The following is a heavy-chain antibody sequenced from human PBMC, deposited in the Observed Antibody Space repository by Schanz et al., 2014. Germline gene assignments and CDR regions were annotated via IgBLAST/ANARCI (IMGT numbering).Heavy chain of an antibody. V-gene: IGHV3-23*01. CDR1: EFTFSTDA. D-gene: IGHD6-25*01. J-gene: IGHJ4*02. CDR2: ISGSSGDT. Sequence: DVHLLESGGGLVQPGGSLRLSCAASEFTFSTDAMSWVRQAPGEALEWLSVISGSSGDTYYADSVKDRFTISRNNSKNTLCLEMKRLRGVDTDVYYCAKVRYSSGWRGDYFDEWGQGTLVTVAS. CDR3: AKVRYSSGWRGDYFDE.